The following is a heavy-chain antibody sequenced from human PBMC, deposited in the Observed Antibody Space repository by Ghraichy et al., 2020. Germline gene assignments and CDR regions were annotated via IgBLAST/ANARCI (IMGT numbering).Heavy chain of an antibody. D-gene: IGHD6-13*01. CDR2: ISGSGGST. CDR1: GFTFSSYV. CDR3: AKGIAAGTTTISYYYNGMDV. V-gene: IGHV3-23*01. J-gene: IGHJ6*02. Sequence: GGSLRLSCAASGFTFSSYVLSWVRQAPGKGLEWVSAISGSGGSTYYPDSVKGRFTISRDNSKNTLYLQMNSLRAEDTAVYYCAKGIAAGTTTISYYYNGMDVWGQGTTVTVSS.